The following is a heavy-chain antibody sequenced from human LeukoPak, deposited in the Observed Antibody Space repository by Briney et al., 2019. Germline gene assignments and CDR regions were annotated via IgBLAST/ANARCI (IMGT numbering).Heavy chain of an antibody. CDR1: GFTFSGYG. J-gene: IGHJ6*02. V-gene: IGHV3-30*18. CDR3: AKDPYYGDYYYYGMDV. Sequence: PGGSLRLSCAASGFTFSGYGMHWVRQAPGKGLEWVAVISYDGSNKYYADSVKGRFTISRDNSKNTLYLQMNSLRAEDTAVYYCAKDPYYGDYYYYGMDVWGQGTTVTVSS. CDR2: ISYDGSNK. D-gene: IGHD4-17*01.